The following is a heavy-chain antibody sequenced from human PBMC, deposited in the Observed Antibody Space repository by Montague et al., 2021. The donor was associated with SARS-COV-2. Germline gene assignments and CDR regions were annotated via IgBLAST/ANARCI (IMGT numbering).Heavy chain of an antibody. CDR2: ISYDGSNK. CDR3: ARDNYVYVWGSYRYIY. Sequence: SLRLSWAASGFTFSSYAMHWVRQAPGKGLEWVAVISYDGSNKYYADSVKGRFTISRDNSKNTLYPQMNSLRAEDTAVYYCARDNYVYVWGSYRYIYWGQGTLVTVSS. CDR1: GFTFSSYA. V-gene: IGHV3-30*04. D-gene: IGHD3-16*02. J-gene: IGHJ4*02.